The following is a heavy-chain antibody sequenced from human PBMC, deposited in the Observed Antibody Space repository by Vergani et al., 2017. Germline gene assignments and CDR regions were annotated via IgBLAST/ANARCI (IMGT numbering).Heavy chain of an antibody. V-gene: IGHV5-51*01. Sequence: EVQLVQSGGEVKKPGESLKISCQISGYSFTNYWIGWLRQMPGKGLEWMGIIHPADSDTRYSPPFQGQVTISVDKSISTAYLQRSSLRASDSAMYYCARLYGRDSSGSKYFDYWGQGTLVTVSS. CDR2: IHPADSDT. D-gene: IGHD3-22*01. J-gene: IGHJ4*02. CDR1: GYSFTNYW. CDR3: ARLYGRDSSGSKYFDY.